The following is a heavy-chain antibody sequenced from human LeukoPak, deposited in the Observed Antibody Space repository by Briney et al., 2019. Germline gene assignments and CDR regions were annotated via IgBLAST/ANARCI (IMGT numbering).Heavy chain of an antibody. V-gene: IGHV3-48*03. J-gene: IGHJ3*02. CDR2: ISSSGSDK. CDR3: ARRTSGAVAI. CDR1: GFPFSDHE. Sequence: PGGSLRLSCAASGFPFSDHEMNWVRQAPGKGLEWVSYISSSGSDKYYPDSVKGRFTISRDNAKNSLYLQMNSLRAEDTAVYYGARRTSGAVAIWGQGTKVTVSS.